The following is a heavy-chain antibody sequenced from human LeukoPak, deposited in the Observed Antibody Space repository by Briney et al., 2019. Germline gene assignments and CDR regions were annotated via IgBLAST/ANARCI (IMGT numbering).Heavy chain of an antibody. V-gene: IGHV5-51*01. J-gene: IGHJ3*02. CDR3: ARLWARAFDI. CDR1: GYSFTSYW. CDR2: IYLGDSDT. D-gene: IGHD3-10*01. Sequence: GESLKISCKGSGYSFTSYWIGWVRQMPGKGLEWMGFIYLGDSDTRYSPSFQGQVTISADKSISTAYLQWSSLKASDTATYYCARLWARAFDIWGQGTMVTVSS.